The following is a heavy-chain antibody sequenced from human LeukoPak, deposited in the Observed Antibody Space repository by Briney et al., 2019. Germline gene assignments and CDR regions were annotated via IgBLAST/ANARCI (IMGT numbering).Heavy chain of an antibody. CDR1: GYTFTSYD. CDR3: ATAYSGYGAFDY. Sequence: GASVKVSCKASGYTFTSYDINWVRQATGQGLEWMGGFDPEDGETIYAQKFQGRVTMTEDTSTDTAYMELSSLRSEDTAVYYCATAYSGYGAFDYWGQGTLVTVSS. CDR2: FDPEDGET. D-gene: IGHD5-12*01. J-gene: IGHJ4*02. V-gene: IGHV1-24*01.